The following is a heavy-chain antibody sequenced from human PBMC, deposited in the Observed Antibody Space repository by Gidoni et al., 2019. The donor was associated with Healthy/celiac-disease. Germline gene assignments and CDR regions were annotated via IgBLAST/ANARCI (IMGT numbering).Heavy chain of an antibody. V-gene: IGHV3-48*01. D-gene: IGHD2-21*02. J-gene: IGHJ3*02. CDR1: GFTFRIYR. Sequence: EVQLVESGGGLLQPGGSLRLPCAASGFTFRIYRMNWVRQAPGKGLEWVSYISSSSSTIYYADSVKGRFTISRDNAKNSLYLQMNSLRAEDTAVYYCARVAYCGGDCSFHAFDIWGQGTMVTVSS. CDR3: ARVAYCGGDCSFHAFDI. CDR2: ISSSSSTI.